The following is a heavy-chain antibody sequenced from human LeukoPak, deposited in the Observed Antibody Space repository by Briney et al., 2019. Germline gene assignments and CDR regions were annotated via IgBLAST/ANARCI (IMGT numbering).Heavy chain of an antibody. V-gene: IGHV4-39*01. CDR1: GGSISSSSYY. J-gene: IGHJ4*02. D-gene: IGHD3-10*01. Sequence: SETLSLTCTVSGGSISSSSYYWGWIRQPPGKGLEWIGSIYYSGSTYYNPSLKSRVTISVDTSKNQFSLKLSSVTAADTAVYYCATRGTMVRGVILELDYWGQETLVTVSS. CDR2: IYYSGST. CDR3: ATRGTMVRGVILELDY.